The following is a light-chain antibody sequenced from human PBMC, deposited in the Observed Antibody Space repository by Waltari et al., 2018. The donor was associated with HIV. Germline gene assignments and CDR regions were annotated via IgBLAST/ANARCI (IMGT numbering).Light chain of an antibody. CDR2: KAS. V-gene: IGKV1-5*03. CDR3: QQYNSYSWT. J-gene: IGKJ1*01. Sequence: DIQMTQSPSTLSASVADRVTITCRASQSISSWLAWYQQKPGKAPKLLIYKASSLESGVPSRFSGSGSGTEFTLTISSLQPDDFATYYCQQYNSYSWTVGQGTKVEIK. CDR1: QSISSW.